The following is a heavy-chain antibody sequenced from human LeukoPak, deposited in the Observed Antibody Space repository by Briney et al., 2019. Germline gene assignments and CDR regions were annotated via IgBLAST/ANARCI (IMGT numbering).Heavy chain of an antibody. CDR2: INPSGGST. Sequence: ASVKVSCKASGYTFTSYYTHWVRQAPGQGLEWMGIINPSGGSTSYAQKFQGRVTMTRDTSTSTVYMELSSLRSEDTAVYYCARALIAALDWFDPWGQGTLVTVSS. CDR3: ARALIAALDWFDP. V-gene: IGHV1-46*01. CDR1: GYTFTSYY. D-gene: IGHD6-6*01. J-gene: IGHJ5*02.